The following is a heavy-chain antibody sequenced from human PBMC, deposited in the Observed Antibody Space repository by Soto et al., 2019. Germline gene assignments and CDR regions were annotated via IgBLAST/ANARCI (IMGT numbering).Heavy chain of an antibody. CDR3: ARDPASRNGGNTDRHFDS. Sequence: GGSLRLSCAASGFTFSSYGMHWVRQAPGKGLEWVAVISYDSSNKYYADSVKGRFTISRDNAKNSLYLQMNSLRDEDTAVYFCARDPASRNGGNTDRHFDSWGQGTLVTVSS. V-gene: IGHV3-30*03. CDR1: GFTFSSYG. CDR2: ISYDSSNK. D-gene: IGHD4-4*01. J-gene: IGHJ4*02.